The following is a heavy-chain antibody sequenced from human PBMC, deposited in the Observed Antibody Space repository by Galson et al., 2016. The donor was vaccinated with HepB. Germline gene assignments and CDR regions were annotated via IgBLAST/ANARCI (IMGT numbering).Heavy chain of an antibody. J-gene: IGHJ4*02. CDR1: GFTFSRYW. V-gene: IGHV3-74*01. Sequence: SLRLSCAASGFTFSRYWMHWVRQAPGKGPVWVTRTNEDESYIDYVDSVMGRFTVSRDNAKNSLDLQMNSLAAEDTALYYCAGWGSTNVWGQGSLVTVSS. D-gene: IGHD3-16*01. CDR2: TNEDESYI. CDR3: AGWGSTNV.